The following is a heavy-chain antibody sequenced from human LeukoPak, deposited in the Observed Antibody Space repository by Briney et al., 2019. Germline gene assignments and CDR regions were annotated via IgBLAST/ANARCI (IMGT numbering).Heavy chain of an antibody. Sequence: SQTLSLTFAITGDSVSSSSSAWNWIRQSPSRGLEWLGRTYYRSKWYSDYAVSVKRRIPITPDTSKNQFTLQLNSLTPEYTAVYYCARDDNWFDPWGQGTLVTVSS. CDR1: GDSVSSSSSA. V-gene: IGHV6-1*01. CDR3: ARDDNWFDP. CDR2: TYYRSKWYS. J-gene: IGHJ5*02.